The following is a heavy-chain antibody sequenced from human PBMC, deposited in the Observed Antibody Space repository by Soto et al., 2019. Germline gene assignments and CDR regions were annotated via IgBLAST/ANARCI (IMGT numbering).Heavy chain of an antibody. J-gene: IGHJ4*02. CDR2: ISAYNGNT. CDR1: GYTFTSYG. D-gene: IGHD1-7*01. CDR3: ARELELLIFDY. V-gene: IGHV1-18*01. Sequence: ASVKVSCKASGYTFTSYGISWVRQAPGQGLEWMGWISAYNGNTNYAQKLQGRVTMTTDTSTCTAFMVLRSLRSDDTAVYYCARELELLIFDYWGQGTLVTVSS.